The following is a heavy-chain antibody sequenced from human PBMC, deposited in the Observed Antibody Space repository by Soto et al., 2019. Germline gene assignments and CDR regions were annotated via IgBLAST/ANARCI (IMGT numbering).Heavy chain of an antibody. CDR3: AKRHYDSSGYTEV. CDR2: ISGSGGST. J-gene: IGHJ4*02. D-gene: IGHD3-22*01. CDR1: GFTFSSYA. Sequence: GGSLRLSCAAPGFTFSSYAMSWVRQAPGKGLEWVSAISGSGGSTYYADSVKGRFTISRDNSKNTLYLQMNSLRAEDTAVYYCAKRHYDSSGYTEVWGQGTLVTVSS. V-gene: IGHV3-23*01.